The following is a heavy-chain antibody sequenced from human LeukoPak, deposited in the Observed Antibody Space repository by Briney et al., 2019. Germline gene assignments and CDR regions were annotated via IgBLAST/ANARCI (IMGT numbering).Heavy chain of an antibody. CDR1: GFTFDDYT. D-gene: IGHD1-14*01. Sequence: PGGSLRLSCAASGFTFDDYTMHWVRQAPGKGLEWVSLISWDGGSTYYADSVKGRFTISRDNSKNTLYLQMNSLRAEDTAVYYCAKFRNAGYWGQGTLVTVSS. V-gene: IGHV3-43*01. J-gene: IGHJ4*02. CDR2: ISWDGGST. CDR3: AKFRNAGY.